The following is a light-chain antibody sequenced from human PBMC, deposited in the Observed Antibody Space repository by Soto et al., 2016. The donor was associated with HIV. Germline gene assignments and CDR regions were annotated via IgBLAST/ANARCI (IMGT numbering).Light chain of an antibody. CDR1: KLGDKY. V-gene: IGLV3-1*01. Sequence: SYEVNQPPSVSVSPGQTASITCSGDKLGDKYTCWYQQKSGHSPVLVTYQDDKRPSGIPERFSASNSGNTATLTISGTQAMDEADYYCQAWGDITADVVFGGGTKLTVL. J-gene: IGLJ2*01. CDR2: QDD. CDR3: QAWGDITADVV.